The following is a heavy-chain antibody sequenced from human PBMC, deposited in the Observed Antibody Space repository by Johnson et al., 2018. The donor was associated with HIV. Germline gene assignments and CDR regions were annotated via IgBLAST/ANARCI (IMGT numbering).Heavy chain of an antibody. CDR3: AKEYYYDSSGFPDAFDI. CDR1: GFDSGAYG. D-gene: IGHD3-22*01. J-gene: IGHJ3*02. CDR2: IKGDGSGQ. V-gene: IGHV3-30*02. Sequence: QMLLVESGGGVVRPGGSLRLSCVASGFDSGAYGMNWVRQAPGKGLEWVATIKGDGSGQLYADSVKGRFPFSRDNSKKPRDLHMNSLRAEDTAVYYCAKEYYYDSSGFPDAFDIWGQGTMVTVSS.